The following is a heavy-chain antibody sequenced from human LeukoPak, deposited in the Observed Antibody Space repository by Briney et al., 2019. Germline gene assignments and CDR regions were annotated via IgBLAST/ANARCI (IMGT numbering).Heavy chain of an antibody. V-gene: IGHV1-8*01. Sequence: ASVKVSCKASGYTFTSYDINWVRQATGQGLEWMGWMNPNSGNTGYAQKFQGRVTMTRNTSISTAYMEPSSLRSEDTAVYYCARGIVATIGADYWGQGTLVTVSS. CDR2: MNPNSGNT. CDR3: ARGIVATIGADY. CDR1: GYTFTSYD. D-gene: IGHD5-12*01. J-gene: IGHJ4*02.